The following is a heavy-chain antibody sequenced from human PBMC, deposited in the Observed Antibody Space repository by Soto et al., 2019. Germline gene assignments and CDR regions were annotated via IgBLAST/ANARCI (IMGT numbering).Heavy chain of an antibody. D-gene: IGHD2-21*02. J-gene: IGHJ4*02. CDR2: ISSSGHTT. Sequence: EVQLVESGGGLVQPGGSLRLSCAASGFTFSSYEMNWVRQAPGKGLEWVSNISSSGHTTYYADSVKGRFTISRDNAKNSLYLQMNSLRAEDTAVYYCTTDMLVTATIDYWGQGTLVTVSS. CDR3: TTDMLVTATIDY. CDR1: GFTFSSYE. V-gene: IGHV3-48*03.